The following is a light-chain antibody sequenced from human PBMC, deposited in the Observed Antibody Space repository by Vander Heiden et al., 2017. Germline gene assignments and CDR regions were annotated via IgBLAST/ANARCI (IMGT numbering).Light chain of an antibody. CDR1: QSLVHSNGINY. V-gene: IGKV2-28*01. CDR2: LGS. J-gene: IGKJ4*01. CDR3: MQTLQTPLT. Sequence: IVSGQSPLSQPVTPGEPASISCRSSQSLVHSNGINYLDWFLQKPGQSPQRLIFLGSIRDSGVPDRISGSGSGTDFTLKISRVEAGDVGVYYCMQTLQTPLTFGGGTKVEIK.